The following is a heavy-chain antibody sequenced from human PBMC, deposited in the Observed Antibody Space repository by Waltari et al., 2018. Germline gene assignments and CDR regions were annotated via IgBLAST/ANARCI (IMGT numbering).Heavy chain of an antibody. CDR2: IYTSGST. CDR3: ARDRGSGSYKVFDY. J-gene: IGHJ4*02. V-gene: IGHV4-4*07. Sequence: QVQLQESGPGLVKPSATLSRTCTVSGGPISRYSWSWIRQPAGKGLEWIGRIYTSGSTNYNPSLKSRVTMSVDTSKNQFSLKLSSVTAADTAVYYCARDRGSGSYKVFDYWGQGTLVTVSS. D-gene: IGHD3-10*01. CDR1: GGPISRYS.